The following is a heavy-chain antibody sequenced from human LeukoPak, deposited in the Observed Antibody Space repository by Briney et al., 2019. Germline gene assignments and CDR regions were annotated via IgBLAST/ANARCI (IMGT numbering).Heavy chain of an antibody. Sequence: PGGSLRLSCAASGFTFSSYSMNWVRQAPGQGLEWVSYISSSLSTIYYADSVKGRFTISRDNAKKSLYLQMNSLRAEDTAVYYCARDGIFDYWGQGTLVTVSS. CDR2: ISSSLSTI. CDR1: GFTFSSYS. J-gene: IGHJ4*02. CDR3: ARDGIFDY. V-gene: IGHV3-48*04.